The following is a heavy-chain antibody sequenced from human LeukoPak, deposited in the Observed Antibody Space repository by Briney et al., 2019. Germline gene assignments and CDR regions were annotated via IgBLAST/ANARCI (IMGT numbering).Heavy chain of an antibody. CDR1: GGTFSSYA. D-gene: IGHD3-10*01. Sequence: SVKVSCKASGGTFSSYAISWVRQAPGQGLELMGRIIPILGIANYAQKFQGRVTITADKSTSTAYIELSSLRSEGTAVYYCHDYYGSGSWGQGTLVTVSS. CDR3: HDYYGSGS. J-gene: IGHJ4*02. V-gene: IGHV1-69*04. CDR2: IIPILGIA.